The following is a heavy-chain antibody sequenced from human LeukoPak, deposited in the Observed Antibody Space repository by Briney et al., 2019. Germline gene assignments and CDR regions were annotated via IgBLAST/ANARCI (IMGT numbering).Heavy chain of an antibody. CDR3: ARDRMGTSYSVSHFDS. J-gene: IGHJ4*02. V-gene: IGHV3-20*04. D-gene: IGHD6-13*01. CDR2: INWNGGIT. CDR1: GFRFVDYG. Sequence: GGSLRLSCATSGFRFVDYGLSWVRQAPGKGLEWLSAINWNGGITEYADSVKGRFTISRDNAKNSLYLQMDSLRAEDTAFYYCARDRMGTSYSVSHFDSWGQGTLVTVSS.